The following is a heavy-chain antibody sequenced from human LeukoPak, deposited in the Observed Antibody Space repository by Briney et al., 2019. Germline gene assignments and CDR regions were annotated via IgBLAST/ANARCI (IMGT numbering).Heavy chain of an antibody. D-gene: IGHD3-3*01. Sequence: ASVKVSCKASGYTFTGYYMHWVRQAPGQGLEWMGWINPNSGGTNYAQKFQGRVTMTRDTSISTAYMELSRLRSDDTAVYYCARGSQGYDFWSGYYGRLDAFDIWGQGTMVTVSS. CDR1: GYTFTGYY. J-gene: IGHJ3*02. CDR2: INPNSGGT. V-gene: IGHV1-2*02. CDR3: ARGSQGYDFWSGYYGRLDAFDI.